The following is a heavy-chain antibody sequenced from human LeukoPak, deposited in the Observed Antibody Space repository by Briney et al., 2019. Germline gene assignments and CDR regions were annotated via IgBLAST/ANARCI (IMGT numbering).Heavy chain of an antibody. J-gene: IGHJ6*03. V-gene: IGHV1-69*01. D-gene: IGHD3-10*01. CDR1: GGTFSSYG. Sequence: SVKVSCMTSGGTFSSYGISWLRQAPGQGLEWMGGIFPISGTTNYAQKFQGRVTMAADESSSTAYMELSSLRSEDTAVYYCARVGPAIYGSRTYINYDYYYMDVWGEGTTVSISS. CDR2: IFPISGTT. CDR3: ARVGPAIYGSRTYINYDYYYMDV.